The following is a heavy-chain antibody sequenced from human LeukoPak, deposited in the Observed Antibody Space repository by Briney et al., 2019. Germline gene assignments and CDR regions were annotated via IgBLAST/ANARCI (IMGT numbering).Heavy chain of an antibody. CDR1: GGTFSSYA. D-gene: IGHD4-17*01. CDR2: IIPIFGTA. CDR3: ARGPTGAGDYENYFDY. Sequence: ASVKVSCKASGGTFSSYAISWVRQAPGQGLEWMGGIIPIFGTANYAQKFQGRVTITADESTGTAYMELSSLRSEDTAVYYCARGPTGAGDYENYFDYWGQGTLVTVSS. V-gene: IGHV1-69*13. J-gene: IGHJ4*02.